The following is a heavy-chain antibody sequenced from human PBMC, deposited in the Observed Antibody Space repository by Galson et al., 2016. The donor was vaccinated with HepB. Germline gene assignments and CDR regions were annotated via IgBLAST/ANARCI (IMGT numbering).Heavy chain of an antibody. Sequence: SLRLSCAASGFTFSSYSMNWVRQAPGKGLEWVSFISSSSSYIYYADSVKGRFTISRDNAKNSVYLQMNSLRAEDTAVYYCARFLDNPESMSSSCYVAFSIWGQGTLVTVSS. CDR3: ARFLDNPESMSSSCYVAFSI. CDR1: GFTFSSYS. V-gene: IGHV3-21*01. J-gene: IGHJ4*02. D-gene: IGHD6-13*01. CDR2: ISSSSSYI.